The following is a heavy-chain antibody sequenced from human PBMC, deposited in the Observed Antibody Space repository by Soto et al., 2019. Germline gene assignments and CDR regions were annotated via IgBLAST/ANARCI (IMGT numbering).Heavy chain of an antibody. J-gene: IGHJ6*02. Sequence: QVHLVESGGGVVQPGRSLRLSCAASGFTFSSYAMHWVRQAPGKGLEWVAVILYDGSNEYYADSVKGRFTISRDNSKNTLYLQMNSLRAEDTAVYYCARNSYGVDVWGQGTTVTVSS. CDR1: GFTFSSYA. CDR2: ILYDGSNE. CDR3: ARNSYGVDV. V-gene: IGHV3-33*01.